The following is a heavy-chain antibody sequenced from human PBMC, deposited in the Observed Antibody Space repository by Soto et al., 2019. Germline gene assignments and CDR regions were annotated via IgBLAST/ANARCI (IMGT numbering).Heavy chain of an antibody. CDR1: GIIFSTFA. Sequence: GGSLRLSCTASGIIFSTFAMSWVRQAPGKGLEWVSGITGSGGSTNYADSVKGRFTISRDNSKNTLYLQMNSLRVEDTAKYYCAMASVTPIRGEAPAYWGQGTLVAVSS. CDR2: ITGSGGST. J-gene: IGHJ4*02. CDR3: AMASVTPIRGEAPAY. V-gene: IGHV3-23*01. D-gene: IGHD3-10*01.